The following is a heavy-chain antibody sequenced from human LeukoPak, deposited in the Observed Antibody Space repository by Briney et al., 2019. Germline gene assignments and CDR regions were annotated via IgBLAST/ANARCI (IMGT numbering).Heavy chain of an antibody. CDR1: GYTFTSYY. V-gene: IGHV1-46*01. D-gene: IGHD3-22*01. J-gene: IGHJ4*02. Sequence: ASVKVSCKASGYTFTSYYMHWVRQVPGQGLEWMVIINPSGGSTSYAQKFQGRVTMTRDTSTRTVYMELSSLRSEDTAVYYCARDLTPHYYDSSGYYSDYWGQGTLVTVSS. CDR3: ARDLTPHYYDSSGYYSDY. CDR2: INPSGGST.